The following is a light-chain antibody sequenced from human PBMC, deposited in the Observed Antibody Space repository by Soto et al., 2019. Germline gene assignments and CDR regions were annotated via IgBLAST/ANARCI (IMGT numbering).Light chain of an antibody. Sequence: QSVLTQPASVSGSPGQSITISCTGTRSDVGGYNYVSWYQQHPGKAPKLMIYGVSNRPSGVSDRFSGSKSGNTASLTISGLQAEDEADYYCSSYTKTATLDYVFGTGTKVTVL. CDR1: RSDVGGYNY. J-gene: IGLJ1*01. CDR2: GVS. CDR3: SSYTKTATLDYV. V-gene: IGLV2-14*01.